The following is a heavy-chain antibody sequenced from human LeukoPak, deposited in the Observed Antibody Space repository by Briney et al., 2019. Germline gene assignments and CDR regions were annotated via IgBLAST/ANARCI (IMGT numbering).Heavy chain of an antibody. CDR1: GFTFSGYG. J-gene: IGHJ2*01. Sequence: GGSLRLSCAASGFTFSGYGMHWVRQAPGKGLEWVATVWYDGNNKYYADSVKGRFTISRANSENTLYLQMNSLRAEDTAVYYCARDQHWYFDVWGRGTLVTVSS. CDR2: VWYDGNNK. CDR3: ARDQHWYFDV. V-gene: IGHV3-33*08.